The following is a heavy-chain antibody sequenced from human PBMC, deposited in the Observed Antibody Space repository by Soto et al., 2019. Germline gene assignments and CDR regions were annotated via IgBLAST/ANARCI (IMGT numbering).Heavy chain of an antibody. CDR1: GDSVSSDSVA. D-gene: IGHD6-19*01. J-gene: IGHJ4*02. V-gene: IGHV6-1*01. CDR2: TYYRSKWYN. CDR3: ARALLDSSGWVYFDY. Sequence: SQTLSLTCAVSGDSVSSDSVAWNWIRQSPSRGLEWLGRTYYRSKWYNDYAVSVKSRITINSDTSKNQFSLHLNSVTPEDTAVYYCARALLDSSGWVYFDYWGQGTLVTVSS.